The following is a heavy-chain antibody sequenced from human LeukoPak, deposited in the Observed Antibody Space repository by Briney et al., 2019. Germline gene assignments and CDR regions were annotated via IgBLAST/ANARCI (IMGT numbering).Heavy chain of an antibody. Sequence: GGSLRLSCAASGFTFSTYWMHWVRQVPGKGLVWVSRINRDGSITTYADSVKGRFTISRDNAKNTLYLQMNSLRVEDTAVYYCAGGISATGGGWGQGTMVTVCS. D-gene: IGHD6-13*01. J-gene: IGHJ3*01. CDR1: GFTFSTYW. V-gene: IGHV3-74*01. CDR3: AGGISATGGG. CDR2: INRDGSIT.